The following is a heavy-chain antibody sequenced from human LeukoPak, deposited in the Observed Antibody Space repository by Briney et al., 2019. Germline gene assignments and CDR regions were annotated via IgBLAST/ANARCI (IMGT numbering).Heavy chain of an antibody. D-gene: IGHD1-1*01. Sequence: GGSLRLSCAASGFTFSSYSMNWVRQAPGKGLEWVSSITRSNYIYYADSVKGRFTISRDDDKNTLHLQMNNLRVEDTAIYFCARQLTEHFYHWGQGTLVSVSS. J-gene: IGHJ1*01. CDR2: ITRSNYI. CDR3: ARQLTEHFYH. V-gene: IGHV3-21*04. CDR1: GFTFSSYS.